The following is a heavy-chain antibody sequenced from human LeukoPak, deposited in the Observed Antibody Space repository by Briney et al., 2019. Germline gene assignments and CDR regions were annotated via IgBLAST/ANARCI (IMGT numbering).Heavy chain of an antibody. CDR1: GFTFSSYA. CDR2: ISSSSSYI. J-gene: IGHJ4*02. V-gene: IGHV3-21*01. CDR3: ARSSKLGPNFDY. Sequence: GGSLRLPCAASGFTFSSYAMSWVGQAPGKGLEWVSSISSSSSYIYYADSVKGRFTISRDNAKNSLYLQMNSLRAEDTAVYYCARSSKLGPNFDYWGQGTLVTVSS. D-gene: IGHD7-27*01.